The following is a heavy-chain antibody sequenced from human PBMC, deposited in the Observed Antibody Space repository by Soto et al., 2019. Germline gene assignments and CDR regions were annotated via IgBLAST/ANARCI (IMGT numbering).Heavy chain of an antibody. V-gene: IGHV3-30-3*01. CDR2: ISYDGNNK. Sequence: QVQVVESGGGVVQPGKSLRLSCAASGFTFSRYAVHWVRQAPGKGLVWVTLISYDGNNKYYADSVKGRFTVSRDNSKNTLYLQMNGLRPEDTAVYYCARGEAFDYWGQGTLVTVSS. CDR1: GFTFSRYA. CDR3: ARGEAFDY. J-gene: IGHJ4*02.